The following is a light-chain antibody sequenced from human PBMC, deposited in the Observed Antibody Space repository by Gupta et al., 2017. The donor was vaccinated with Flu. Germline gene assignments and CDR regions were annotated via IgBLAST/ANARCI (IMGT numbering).Light chain of an antibody. CDR2: GTS. CDR3: QQYGSSLTWT. CDR1: QSLSASY. J-gene: IGKJ1*01. V-gene: IGKV3-20*01. Sequence: EIVLTQSPGTLSLSPGERATLSCRASQSLSASYLAWYQHKPGQAPRLLIYGTSSRATGIPDRFSGSGSGTDFTLTISRLEPEDFAVYYCQQYGSSLTWTCGQGTKVEVK.